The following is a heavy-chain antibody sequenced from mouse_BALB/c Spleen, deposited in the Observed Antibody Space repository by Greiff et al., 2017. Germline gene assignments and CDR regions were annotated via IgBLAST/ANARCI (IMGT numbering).Heavy chain of an antibody. J-gene: IGHJ2*01. Sequence: EVKLQESGGGLVQPGGSRKLSCAASGFTFSSFGMHWVRQAPEKGLEWVAYISSGSSTIYYADTVKGRFTISRDNPKNTLFLQMTSLRSEDTAMYYCAREGYYDYFDYWGQGTTLTVSS. V-gene: IGHV5-17*02. CDR2: ISSGSSTI. CDR1: GFTFSSFG. D-gene: IGHD1-1*01. CDR3: AREGYYDYFDY.